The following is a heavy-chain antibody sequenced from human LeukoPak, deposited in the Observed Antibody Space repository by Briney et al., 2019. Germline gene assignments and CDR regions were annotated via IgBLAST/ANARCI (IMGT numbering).Heavy chain of an antibody. D-gene: IGHD1-14*01. V-gene: IGHV3-30*04. CDR3: AKDGPETSFDY. J-gene: IGHJ4*02. CDR2: ISYDGSNK. CDR1: GFTFSSYA. Sequence: GGSLRLSCAASGFTFSSYAMHWVRQAPGKGLEWVAVISYDGSNKYYADSVKGRFTISRDNSKNTLYLQMNSLRAEDTAVYYCAKDGPETSFDYWGQGTLVTVSS.